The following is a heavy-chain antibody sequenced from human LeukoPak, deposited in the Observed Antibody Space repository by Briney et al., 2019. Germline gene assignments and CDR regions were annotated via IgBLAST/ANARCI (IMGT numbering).Heavy chain of an antibody. CDR2: IYYSGST. V-gene: IGHV4-59*12. J-gene: IGHJ4*02. Sequence: SETLSLTCTVSGGSISSYYWSWIRQPPGKGLEWIGYIYYSGSTYYNPSLKSRVTISVDTSKNQFSLKLSSVTAADTAVYYCARDPAGSYLPGADYWGQGTLVTVSS. D-gene: IGHD1-26*01. CDR1: GGSISSYY. CDR3: ARDPAGSYLPGADY.